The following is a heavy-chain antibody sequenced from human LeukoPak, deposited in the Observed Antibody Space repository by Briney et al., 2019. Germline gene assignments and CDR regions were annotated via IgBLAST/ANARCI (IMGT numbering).Heavy chain of an antibody. J-gene: IGHJ6*03. CDR1: GFTFSSYW. Sequence: GGSLRLSCAASGFTFSSYWMSWVRQAPGKGLEWVANIKKDGSEKYYVDSVKGRFTISRDNAKNSLYLQMNSLRAEDAAVYYCARGVCYGSGSIYYMDVWGKGTTVTVSS. CDR2: IKKDGSEK. CDR3: ARGVCYGSGSIYYMDV. D-gene: IGHD3-10*01. V-gene: IGHV3-7*01.